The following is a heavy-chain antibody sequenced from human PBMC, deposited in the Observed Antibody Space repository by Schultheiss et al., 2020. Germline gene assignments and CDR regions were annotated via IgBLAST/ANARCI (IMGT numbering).Heavy chain of an antibody. CDR3: AKQYYDFWSGYLDAFDI. D-gene: IGHD3-3*01. J-gene: IGHJ3*02. CDR2: ISWNSGSI. V-gene: IGHV3-9*01. CDR1: GFTFDDYA. Sequence: GGSLRLSCAASGFTFDDYAMHWVRQPPGKGLEWVSGISWNSGSIGYADSVKGRFTISRDNAKNSLYLQMNSLRAEDTAVYYCAKQYYDFWSGYLDAFDIWGQGTMVTVSS.